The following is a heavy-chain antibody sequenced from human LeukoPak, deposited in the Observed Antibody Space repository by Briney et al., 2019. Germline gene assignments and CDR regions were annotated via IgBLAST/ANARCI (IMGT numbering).Heavy chain of an antibody. D-gene: IGHD3-9*01. Sequence: SVKVSCKASGGTFSSYAISWVRQAPGQGLEWMGGIIPIFGTANYAQRFQGRVTITADESTSTAYMELSSLRSEDTAVYYCARVSLVHSDFDYWGQGTLVTVSS. CDR1: GGTFSSYA. J-gene: IGHJ4*02. CDR3: ARVSLVHSDFDY. V-gene: IGHV1-69*13. CDR2: IIPIFGTA.